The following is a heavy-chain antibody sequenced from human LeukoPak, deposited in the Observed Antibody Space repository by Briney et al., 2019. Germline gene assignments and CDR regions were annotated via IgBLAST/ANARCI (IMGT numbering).Heavy chain of an antibody. D-gene: IGHD3-10*01. V-gene: IGHV1-2*02. CDR2: INPNSGGT. CDR1: GYTFTGYY. Sequence: ASVKVSCKASGYTFTGYYMHWVRQAPGQGHEWKGWINPNSGGTNYAQKFQGRVTMTRDTSISTAYMELSRLRSDDTAVYYCARRYYYGSGHLDYWGQGTLVTVSS. CDR3: ARRYYYGSGHLDY. J-gene: IGHJ4*02.